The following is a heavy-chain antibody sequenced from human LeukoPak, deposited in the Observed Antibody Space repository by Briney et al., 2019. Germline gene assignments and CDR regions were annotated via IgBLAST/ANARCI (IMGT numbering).Heavy chain of an antibody. D-gene: IGHD5-18*01. Sequence: GGSRRLSCAASGFTFSSYAMSWVRQAPGKGLEWVSAISGSGGSTYYADSVKGRFTISRDNSKNTLYLQMNSLRAEDTAVYYCAKGSSGDTRSSWFDPWGQGTLVTVSS. CDR1: GFTFSSYA. J-gene: IGHJ5*02. CDR2: ISGSGGST. CDR3: AKGSSGDTRSSWFDP. V-gene: IGHV3-23*01.